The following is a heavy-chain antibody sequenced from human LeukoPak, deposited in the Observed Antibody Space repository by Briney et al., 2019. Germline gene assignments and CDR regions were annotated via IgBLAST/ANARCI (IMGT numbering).Heavy chain of an antibody. D-gene: IGHD6-6*01. CDR1: GFSFSSYG. V-gene: IGHV3-33*01. CDR3: ARELVTFDY. CDR2: TWHDGSNK. Sequence: GRSLRLSCAASGFSFSSYGMHWVRQAPGKGLEWVAVTWHDGSNKYYADSVRGRFTTSRDNSKNTLYLQMNSLRAEDTAVYYCARELVTFDYWGQGTLVTVSS. J-gene: IGHJ4*02.